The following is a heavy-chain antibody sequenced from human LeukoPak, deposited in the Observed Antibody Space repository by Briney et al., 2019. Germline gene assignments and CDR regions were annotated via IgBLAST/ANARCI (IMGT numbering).Heavy chain of an antibody. V-gene: IGHV4-34*01. J-gene: IGHJ2*01. Sequence: SETLSLICAVYVGSFSGYYWSWIRRPPGKGLEWIGEINHSGSTNYNPSLKSRVTISVDTSKSQFSLKLISVTAADTDVYYCASKMSTYWFFDVWGRGTLVTISS. CDR3: ASKMSTYWFFDV. CDR1: VGSFSGYY. D-gene: IGHD5-24*01. CDR2: INHSGST.